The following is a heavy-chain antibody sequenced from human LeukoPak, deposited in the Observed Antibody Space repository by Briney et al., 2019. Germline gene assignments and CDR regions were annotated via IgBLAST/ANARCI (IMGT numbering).Heavy chain of an antibody. V-gene: IGHV5-51*01. CDR1: GYSFTNYW. J-gene: IGHJ3*02. CDR3: ARQSQITIFRVVLGRLENDAFDI. CDR2: IYPGDSDT. D-gene: IGHD3-3*01. Sequence: GKSLKISCKGSGYSFTNYWIGWVRQMPGKRLEWMGIIYPGDSDTRYSPSFQGQVTISADKSISTAYLQWSSLKASDTAMYYCARQSQITIFRVVLGRLENDAFDIWGQGTMVTVSS.